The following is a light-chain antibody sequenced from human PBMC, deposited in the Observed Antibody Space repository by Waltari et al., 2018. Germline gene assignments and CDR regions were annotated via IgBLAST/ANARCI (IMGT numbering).Light chain of an antibody. Sequence: EIVMTQSPATLYVSPGERATLSCRASQTVNANLAWYQRTPGQAPRLLMYDASKRATGIPARFRGSGSGTDFTLTISSLQSEDFGIYYCHHYNTWPPGTFGQGTKLDNK. V-gene: IGKV3-15*01. CDR2: DAS. J-gene: IGKJ2*02. CDR3: HHYNTWPPGT. CDR1: QTVNAN.